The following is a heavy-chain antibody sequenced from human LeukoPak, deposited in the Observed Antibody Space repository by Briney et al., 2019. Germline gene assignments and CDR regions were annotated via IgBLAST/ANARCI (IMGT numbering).Heavy chain of an antibody. Sequence: GGSLRLSCAASGFTFSSYEMNWVRQAPGKGLEWVSAISGSGGSTYYADSVKGRFTISRDNSKNTLYLQMNSLRAEDTAVYYCAKAASGYSGYETYYYYGMDVWGQGTTVTASS. D-gene: IGHD5-12*01. CDR2: ISGSGGST. V-gene: IGHV3-23*01. CDR3: AKAASGYSGYETYYYYGMDV. CDR1: GFTFSSYE. J-gene: IGHJ6*02.